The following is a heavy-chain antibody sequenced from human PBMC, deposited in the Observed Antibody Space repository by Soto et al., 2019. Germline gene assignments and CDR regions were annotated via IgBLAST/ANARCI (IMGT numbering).Heavy chain of an antibody. CDR1: GGSIGTSDYY. Sequence: SETLSLTCTVSGGSIGTSDYYWSWLRQQPGKGLEWIGYIFHSGDTYYNPSLTGRLAFSVDTSKNQFSLRLTSVTVADTALYFCARHPRITRGWHFDLWGRGALVTVSS. CDR3: ARHPRITRGWHFDL. D-gene: IGHD7-27*01. CDR2: IFHSGDT. V-gene: IGHV4-31*02. J-gene: IGHJ2*01.